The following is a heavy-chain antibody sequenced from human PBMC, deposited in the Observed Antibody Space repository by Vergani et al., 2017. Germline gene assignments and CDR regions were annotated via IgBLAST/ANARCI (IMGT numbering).Heavy chain of an antibody. Sequence: QVQLVESGGGVVQHGRSLRLSCAASGFTFSSYGMHWVRQAPGKGLEWVAVIWYDGTNKYYADSVKGRFTISRDNSKNTLYLQMNSLRAEDTAVYYCAREGAGLLWFGEFNYYFDDWGQGTLVTVSS. CDR1: GFTFSSYG. CDR2: IWYDGTNK. CDR3: AREGAGLLWFGEFNYYFDD. V-gene: IGHV3-33*01. J-gene: IGHJ4*02. D-gene: IGHD3-10*01.